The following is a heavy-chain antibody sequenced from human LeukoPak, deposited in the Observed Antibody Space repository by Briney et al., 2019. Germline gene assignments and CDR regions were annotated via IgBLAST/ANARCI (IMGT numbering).Heavy chain of an antibody. D-gene: IGHD6-19*01. CDR3: ARDPSGSGWSLSD. V-gene: IGHV3-33*01. Sequence: GRSLRLSCTASGSNFGSDAMHWVRQAPGKGLEWVAFIWSDGSNDHYADSVKGRFTISRDSSKNTVCLQMNSLRVEDTAVYYCARDPSGSGWSLSDWGQGTPVTVSS. CDR2: IWSDGSND. J-gene: IGHJ4*02. CDR1: GSNFGSDA.